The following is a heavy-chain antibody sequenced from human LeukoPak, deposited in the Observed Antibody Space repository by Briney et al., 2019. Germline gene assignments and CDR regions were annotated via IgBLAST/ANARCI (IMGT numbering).Heavy chain of an antibody. J-gene: IGHJ4*02. V-gene: IGHV1-18*01. Sequence: ASVKVSCKPSGYTFTSYGISWLRQAPGQGLEWMGWISAYNGNTNYAQKLQGRVTMTTDTSTSTAYMELRSLRSDDTAVYYCARDGTGTTVSTLDFWGQGTLVTVSS. CDR2: ISAYNGNT. CDR1: GYTFTSYG. CDR3: ARDGTGTTVSTLDF. D-gene: IGHD4-17*01.